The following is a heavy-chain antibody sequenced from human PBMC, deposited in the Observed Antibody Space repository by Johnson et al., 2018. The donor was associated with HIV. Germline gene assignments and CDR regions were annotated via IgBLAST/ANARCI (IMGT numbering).Heavy chain of an antibody. CDR1: GFTFSSYA. CDR2: ISSSGSTI. V-gene: IGHV3-48*01. D-gene: IGHD4-23*01. CDR3: ARRRWPEGDYAFDF. Sequence: VQLVESGGGLVQPGGSLRLYCAASGFTFSSYAMHWVRQAPGKGLEWVSYISSSGSTIYYADSVKGRFTISRDNSKNSLYLQMNSLRAEDTALYYCARRRWPEGDYAFDFWGQGTMVTVSS. J-gene: IGHJ3*01.